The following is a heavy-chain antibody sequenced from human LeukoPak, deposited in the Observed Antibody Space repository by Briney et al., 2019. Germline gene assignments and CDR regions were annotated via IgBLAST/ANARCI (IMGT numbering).Heavy chain of an antibody. J-gene: IGHJ4*02. D-gene: IGHD3-10*01. CDR1: GYTFTSYD. V-gene: IGHV1-8*01. CDR3: ARGRYRAVRGVRAQAREYYFDY. CDR2: MNPNSGNT. Sequence: ASMKVSCKASGYTFTSYDINWVRQATGQGLEWMGWMNPNSGNTGYAQKFQGRVTMTRNTSISTAYMELSSLRSEDTAVYYCARGRYRAVRGVRAQAREYYFDYWGQGTLVTVSS.